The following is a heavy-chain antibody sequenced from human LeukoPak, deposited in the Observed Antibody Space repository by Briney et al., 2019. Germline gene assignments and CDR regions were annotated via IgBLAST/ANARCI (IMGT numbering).Heavy chain of an antibody. V-gene: IGHV4-61*02. CDR1: GGSISSSSYY. J-gene: IGHJ4*02. Sequence: KPSETLSLTCTVSGGSISSSSYYWSWIRQPAGKGLEWIGRIYTSGSTNYNPSLKSRVTMSVDTSKNQFSLKLSSVTAADTAVYYCAREGYRIFDYWGQGTLVTVSS. CDR2: IYTSGST. D-gene: IGHD3-16*02. CDR3: AREGYRIFDY.